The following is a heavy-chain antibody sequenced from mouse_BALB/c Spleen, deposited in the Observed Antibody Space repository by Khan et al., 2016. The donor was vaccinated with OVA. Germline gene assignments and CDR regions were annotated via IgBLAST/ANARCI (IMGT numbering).Heavy chain of an antibody. D-gene: IGHD2-3*01. CDR2: ISTYSGNT. J-gene: IGHJ2*01. CDR3: ARPAYDGYYDY. Sequence: QVQLQQSGPELVRPGVSVKISCKGSGYTFTDYAMYWVKQSHAKSLEWIGLISTYSGNTNYNQKFWGKATMTVDKSSSTAYMELARLTSEDSAIYYCARPAYDGYYDYWGKGTTLTVSS. CDR1: GYTFTDYA. V-gene: IGHV1S137*01.